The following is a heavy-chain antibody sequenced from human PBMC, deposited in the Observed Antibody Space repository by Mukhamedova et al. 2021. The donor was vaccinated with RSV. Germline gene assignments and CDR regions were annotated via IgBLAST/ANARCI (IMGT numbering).Heavy chain of an antibody. J-gene: IGHJ4*02. Sequence: GLEWVATIKEDGSEIYYVDSVRGRFTISRANAKNSQYLQMSSLRAEDTAVYYCAREAFQILIDYWGQGTLVTVSS. CDR3: AREAFQILIDY. D-gene: IGHD3-3*02. CDR2: IKEDGSEI. V-gene: IGHV3-7*03.